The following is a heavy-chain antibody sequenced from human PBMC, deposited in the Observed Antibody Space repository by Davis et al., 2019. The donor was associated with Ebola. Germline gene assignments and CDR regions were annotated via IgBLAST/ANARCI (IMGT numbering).Heavy chain of an antibody. CDR1: GYTFTSYD. V-gene: IGHV1-8*01. CDR3: ARDGQSQYQLLYGDYYYYGMDV. Sequence: AASVKVSCKASGYTFTSYDINWVRQATGQGLEWMGWMNPNSGNTGYAQKFQGRVTITADESTSTAYMELRSLRSDDTAVYYCARDGQSQYQLLYGDYYYYGMDVWGQGTTVTVSS. CDR2: MNPNSGNT. D-gene: IGHD2-2*02. J-gene: IGHJ6*02.